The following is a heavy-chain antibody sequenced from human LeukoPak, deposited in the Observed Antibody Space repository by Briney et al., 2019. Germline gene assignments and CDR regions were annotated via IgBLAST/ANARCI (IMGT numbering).Heavy chain of an antibody. CDR3: AREGDSSGYYRYFDY. CDR1: GFTFSSYW. Sequence: GGSLRLSCAASGFTFSSYWMSWVRQAPGKGLEWVANIKQDGSEKYYVDSVKGRFTISRDNAKNSLYLQMNSLRAEDTAVYYCAREGDSSGYYRYFDYWGQGTLVTVSS. D-gene: IGHD3-22*01. V-gene: IGHV3-7*01. J-gene: IGHJ4*02. CDR2: IKQDGSEK.